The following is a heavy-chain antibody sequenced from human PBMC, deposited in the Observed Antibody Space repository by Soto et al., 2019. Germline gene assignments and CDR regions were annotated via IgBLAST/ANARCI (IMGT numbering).Heavy chain of an antibody. CDR1: GFTLSSYW. Sequence: EVQLVESGGGLVQPGGSLTLSCVASGFTLSSYWMHWVRQAPGKGMVWVSRIHADGGTTYYVDSVRGGFNATRDNSKNTKYLLMSSLPAEYTAVYNCAIPQFRSPIYDLDVWVIGSVVTVS. J-gene: IGHJ6*03. CDR2: IHADGGTT. V-gene: IGHV3-74*01. CDR3: AIPQFRSPIYDLDV. D-gene: IGHD1-26*01.